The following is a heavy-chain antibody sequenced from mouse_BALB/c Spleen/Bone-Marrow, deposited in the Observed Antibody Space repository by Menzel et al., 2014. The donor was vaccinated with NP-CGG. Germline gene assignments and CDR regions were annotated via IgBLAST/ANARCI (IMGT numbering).Heavy chain of an antibody. CDR1: GYIFTSYW. Sequence: DLVKPGASVKLSCKASGYIFTSYWINWVKQRPGQGLEWIGRIAPGSGNIYYNEMFKVKATLTVDASSSTAYIQLSSLSSEDSAVYFCARSYYVSSPYAMDYWGQGTSVTVSS. CDR3: ARSYYVSSPYAMDY. V-gene: IGHV1S41*01. J-gene: IGHJ4*01. CDR2: IAPGSGNI. D-gene: IGHD1-1*01.